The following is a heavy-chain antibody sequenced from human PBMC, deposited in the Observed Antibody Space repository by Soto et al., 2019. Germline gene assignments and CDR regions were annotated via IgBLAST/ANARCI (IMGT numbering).Heavy chain of an antibody. CDR1: GDSISSYS. Sequence: QVQLQVSGPGLVKPSETLSLTCTVSGDSISSYSWSWIRQPPGKGLEWIGNIHYNGNTKYSPSLKSRVTXSXXXSXXRFSLKPISVTTADTALYFCAREGNLGRWIQPLDSWGQGTLVTVSS. J-gene: IGHJ4*02. CDR3: AREGNLGRWIQPLDS. D-gene: IGHD2-2*03. CDR2: IHYNGNT. V-gene: IGHV4-59*01.